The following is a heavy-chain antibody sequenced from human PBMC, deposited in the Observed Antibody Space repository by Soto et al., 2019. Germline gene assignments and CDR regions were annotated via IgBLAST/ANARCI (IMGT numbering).Heavy chain of an antibody. D-gene: IGHD2-2*01. CDR2: TYYRSKWYN. CDR3: ARGSGYNWFDP. CDR1: GDSVSSNSAA. Sequence: SQALSLTCAISGDSVSSNSAAWNWFRQSPSRGLEWLGRTYYRSKWYNDYAVSVKSRITINPDTSKNQFSLQLNSVTPEDTAVYYCARGSGYNWFDPPGPGTLVTVSS. V-gene: IGHV6-1*01. J-gene: IGHJ5*02.